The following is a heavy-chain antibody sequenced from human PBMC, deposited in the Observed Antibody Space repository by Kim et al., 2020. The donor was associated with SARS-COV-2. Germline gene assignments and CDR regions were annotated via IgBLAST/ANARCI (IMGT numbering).Heavy chain of an antibody. V-gene: IGHV3-7*01. J-gene: IGHJ3*02. CDR2: IKQDGSEK. CDR1: GFIFSSYW. CDR3: ARSLTYYYDSSGYMGAFDI. Sequence: GGSLRLSCAASGFIFSSYWMSWVRQAPGKGLEWVANIKQDGSEKYYVDSVKGRFIISRDNAKNSLYLQMNSLRAEDTAVYYCARSLTYYYDSSGYMGAFDIWGQGTVVTVSS. D-gene: IGHD3-22*01.